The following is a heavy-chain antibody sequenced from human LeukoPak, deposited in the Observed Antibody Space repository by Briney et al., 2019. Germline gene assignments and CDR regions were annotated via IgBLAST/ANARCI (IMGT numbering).Heavy chain of an antibody. D-gene: IGHD2-15*01. Sequence: GESLKISCKGSGYSFSNYWIGWVRQMPGKGLEWMGIIYPDDSDTRYSPSFQGQVTVSADKSISTAYLQWTSLRASDTAMYYCARCAHCSGGSCYGDYWGQGTLVTVSS. V-gene: IGHV5-51*01. CDR3: ARCAHCSGGSCYGDY. J-gene: IGHJ4*02. CDR1: GYSFSNYW. CDR2: IYPDDSDT.